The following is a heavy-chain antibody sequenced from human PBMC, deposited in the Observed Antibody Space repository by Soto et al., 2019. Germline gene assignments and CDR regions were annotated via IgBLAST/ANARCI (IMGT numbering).Heavy chain of an antibody. D-gene: IGHD2-2*01. CDR2: IFYSGTT. J-gene: IGHJ5*02. CDR3: ARHAILWVPAAIGP. Sequence: VSGGSISSGGYYWGWIRQPPGKGLEWIGSIFYSGTTYYNPSLKSRVTISVDTSKNQFSLKLSSVTVGDTAIYYCARHAILWVPAAIGPWGQGALVTVSS. CDR1: GGSISSGGYY. V-gene: IGHV4-39*01.